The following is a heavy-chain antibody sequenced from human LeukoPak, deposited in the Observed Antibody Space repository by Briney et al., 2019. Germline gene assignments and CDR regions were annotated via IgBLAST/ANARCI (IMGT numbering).Heavy chain of an antibody. CDR1: GFTFSSYS. Sequence: PGGSLRLSCAASGFTFSSYSMNWVRQAPGKGLEWVSSISSSSSYIYYADSLKGRFTISRDNAKNSLYLQMNSLRVEDTAVYYCARATGSNAFDIWGQGTMVTVSS. D-gene: IGHD3-9*01. V-gene: IGHV3-21*01. CDR2: ISSSSSYI. J-gene: IGHJ3*02. CDR3: ARATGSNAFDI.